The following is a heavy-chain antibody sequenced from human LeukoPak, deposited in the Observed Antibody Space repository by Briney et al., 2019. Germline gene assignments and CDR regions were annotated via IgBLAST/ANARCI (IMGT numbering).Heavy chain of an antibody. D-gene: IGHD1-7*01. Sequence: GASVKVSCKASGGTFSSYAISWVRQAPGQGLEWMGGIIPILGTANYAQKSQGRVTITADKSTSTAYMELSSLRSEDTAVYYCGGGMGLELDYWGQGTLVTVSS. CDR1: GGTFSSYA. CDR3: GGGMGLELDY. J-gene: IGHJ4*02. V-gene: IGHV1-69*10. CDR2: IIPILGTA.